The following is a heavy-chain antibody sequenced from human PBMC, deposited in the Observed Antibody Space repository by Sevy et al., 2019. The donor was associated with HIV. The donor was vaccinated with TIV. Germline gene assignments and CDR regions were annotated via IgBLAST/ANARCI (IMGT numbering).Heavy chain of an antibody. D-gene: IGHD5-18*01. Sequence: WGSLRLSCAASGFTFSSYAMSWVRQAPGKGLEWVSAISGSGGSTYYADSVKGRFTISRDNSKNTLYLQMNSLRAEDTAVYYCANVHSYGYGDYFDYWGQGTLVTVSS. V-gene: IGHV3-23*01. CDR1: GFTFSSYA. CDR3: ANVHSYGYGDYFDY. CDR2: ISGSGGST. J-gene: IGHJ4*02.